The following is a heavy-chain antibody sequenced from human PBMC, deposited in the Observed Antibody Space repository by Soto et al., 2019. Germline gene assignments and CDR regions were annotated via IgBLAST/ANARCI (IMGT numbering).Heavy chain of an antibody. J-gene: IGHJ6*02. CDR2: MYNTGST. CDR3: ARDLWGYCGTDCYPLDV. CDR1: GGSISRYY. Sequence: QVQLQESGPGLVKPSETLSLTCTVSGGSISRYYWSWIRQPPGKGLEWIGYMYNTGSTVYNPSFKSRVPISVATSKNQFSLTLNSVTAADTAVYYCARDLWGYCGTDCYPLDVWGQGTTVTVSS. D-gene: IGHD2-21*02. V-gene: IGHV4-59*01.